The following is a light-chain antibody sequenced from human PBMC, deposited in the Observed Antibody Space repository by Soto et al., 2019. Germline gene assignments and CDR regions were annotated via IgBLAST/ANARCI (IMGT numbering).Light chain of an antibody. CDR3: QQYDNWPLT. CDR2: GAS. CDR1: QSVSSN. V-gene: IGKV3-15*01. Sequence: TQSPSSLSVSPGERFTLSCRASQSVSSNLAWYQQKPGQAPRLLMYGASTRATGIPARFSGSGSGTEFTLTISSLQSEDFAVYYCQQYDNWPLTFGGGTKVDIK. J-gene: IGKJ4*01.